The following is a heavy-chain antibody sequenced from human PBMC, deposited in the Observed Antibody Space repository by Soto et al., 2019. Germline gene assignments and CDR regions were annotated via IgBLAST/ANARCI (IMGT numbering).Heavy chain of an antibody. CDR1: GFTFSSYG. CDR2: ISYDGSSK. Sequence: QVQLVESGGGVVQPGRSLRLSCAASGFTFSSYGMHWVRQAPGKGLEWVAVISYDGSSKYSADSVKGRFTISRDNSKNTLYLQMNSLRDEDTAVYYCERCDYNMCSHWGQGTLVTVSS. CDR3: ERCDYNMCSH. D-gene: IGHD4-4*01. V-gene: IGHV3-30*03. J-gene: IGHJ4*02.